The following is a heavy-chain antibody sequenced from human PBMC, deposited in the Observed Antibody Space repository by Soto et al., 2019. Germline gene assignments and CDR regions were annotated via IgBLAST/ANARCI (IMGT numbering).Heavy chain of an antibody. Sequence: QVQLVQSGAEVKKPGASVKVSCKASGYTFTSYGISWVRQAPGQGLEWLGWIRAYNGNTNYAQKLQGRVTMTTDTSTSTAYMELRSLRSDDTAVYYCARVIEVLYAEGAGYFDLWGRGTLVTVSS. J-gene: IGHJ2*01. CDR1: GYTFTSYG. CDR2: IRAYNGNT. D-gene: IGHD1-26*01. V-gene: IGHV1-18*01. CDR3: ARVIEVLYAEGAGYFDL.